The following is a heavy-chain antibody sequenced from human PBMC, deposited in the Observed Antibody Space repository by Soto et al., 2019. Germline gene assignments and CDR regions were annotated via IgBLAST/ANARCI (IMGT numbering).Heavy chain of an antibody. CDR2: LVVGSGNT. D-gene: IGHD5-12*01. Sequence: SVKVSCKTSGFMFTSSAVQWVRQARGQRLEWIGWLVVGSGNTHYAQHFQERVTMTTDTSTSTAYMELRSLRSDDTAVYYCAREVDIVATPGGDYWGQGTLVTVSS. CDR1: GFMFTSSA. V-gene: IGHV1-58*01. J-gene: IGHJ4*02. CDR3: AREVDIVATPGGDY.